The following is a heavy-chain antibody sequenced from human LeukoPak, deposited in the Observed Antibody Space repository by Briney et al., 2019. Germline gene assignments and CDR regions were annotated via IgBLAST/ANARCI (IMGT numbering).Heavy chain of an antibody. Sequence: KSSETLSLTCTVSGGSISSYYWSWIRQPPGKGLEWIGYIYYSGSTNYNPSLESRVTISVDTSKNQFSLKLSSVTAADTAVYYCARSPSRGPLWFGELDYWGQGTLVTVSS. V-gene: IGHV4-59*01. CDR1: GGSISSYY. CDR2: IYYSGST. CDR3: ARSPSRGPLWFGELDY. D-gene: IGHD3-10*01. J-gene: IGHJ4*02.